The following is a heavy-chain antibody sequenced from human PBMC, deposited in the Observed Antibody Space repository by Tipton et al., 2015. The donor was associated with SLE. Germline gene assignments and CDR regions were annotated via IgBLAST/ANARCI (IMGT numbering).Heavy chain of an antibody. CDR1: GASISSNCYF. CDR3: ARHRNPYDTNGYCDVVSK. J-gene: IGHJ4*02. D-gene: IGHD3-22*01. Sequence: TLSLTCTVSGASISSNCYFWGWIRQPPGKGLDWIGSMYYSGTTGGSNYYNPSLESRVTMSVDASNNHFSLKLSSVTAADTAVYYCARHRNPYDTNGYCDVVSKWGQGTLVTVAS. V-gene: IGHV4-39*01. CDR2: MYYSGTTGGSN.